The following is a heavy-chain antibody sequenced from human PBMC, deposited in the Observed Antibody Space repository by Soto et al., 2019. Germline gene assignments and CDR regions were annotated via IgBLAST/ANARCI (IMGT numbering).Heavy chain of an antibody. CDR3: ARVSSSWGLVRYFDY. V-gene: IGHV4-61*01. J-gene: IGHJ4*02. CDR1: GGSVSSGSYY. D-gene: IGHD6-13*01. CDR2: IYYSGST. Sequence: QVQLQESGPGLVKPSETLSLTCTVSGGSVSSGSYYWSWIRQPPGKGLECIGYIYYSGSTNYNPSLKRQVTISVDTSKNQFSPKLSSVTAADTAVYYCARVSSSWGLVRYFDYWGQGTLVTVSS.